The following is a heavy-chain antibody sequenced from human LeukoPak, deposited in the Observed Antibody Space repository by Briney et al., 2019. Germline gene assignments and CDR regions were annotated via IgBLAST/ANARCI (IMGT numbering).Heavy chain of an antibody. V-gene: IGHV1-18*01. CDR3: ARAGLLLYRFDP. CDR1: GYTFTSYG. J-gene: IGHJ5*02. Sequence: ASVKVSCKASGYTFTSYGISWVRQAPGQGLEWMGWISAYNGNTNYARKLQGRVTVTTDTSTSTAYMELRSLRSDDTAVYYCARAGLLLYRFDPWGQGTLVTVSS. D-gene: IGHD3-22*01. CDR2: ISAYNGNT.